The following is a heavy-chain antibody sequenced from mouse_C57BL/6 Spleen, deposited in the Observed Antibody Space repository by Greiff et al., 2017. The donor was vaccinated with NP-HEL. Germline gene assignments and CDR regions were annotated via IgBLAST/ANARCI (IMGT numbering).Heavy chain of an antibody. CDR1: GFTFSSYA. Sequence: EVMLVESGGGLVKPGGSLKLSCAASGFTFSSYAMPWVRQTPEKRLVWVATISDGGSYTYYPDNVKGRFTISRDNAKNNLYRQMSHLTSEDTAMYDWAKTTTEESASYEYWGQGTLVTVSA. CDR2: ISDGGSYT. CDR3: AKTTTEESASYEY. J-gene: IGHJ3*01. V-gene: IGHV5-4*03. D-gene: IGHD1-1*01.